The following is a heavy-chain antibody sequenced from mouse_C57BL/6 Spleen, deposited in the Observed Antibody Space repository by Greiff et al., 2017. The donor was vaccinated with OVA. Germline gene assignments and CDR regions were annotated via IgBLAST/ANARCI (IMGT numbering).Heavy chain of an antibody. D-gene: IGHD1-1*01. J-gene: IGHJ3*01. CDR1: GYSITSGYD. V-gene: IGHV3-1*01. Sequence: VQLKESGPGMVKPSQSLSLTCTVTGYSITSGYDWHWIRHFPGNKLEWMGYISYSGSTNYNPSLKSRISITHDTSKNHFFLKLNSVTTEDTATYDCARGGDDYGSSLWFAYWGQGTLVTVSA. CDR3: ARGGDDYGSSLWFAY. CDR2: ISYSGST.